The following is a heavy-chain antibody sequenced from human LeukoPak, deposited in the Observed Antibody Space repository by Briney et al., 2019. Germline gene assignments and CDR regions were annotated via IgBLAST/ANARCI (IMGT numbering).Heavy chain of an antibody. V-gene: IGHV1-2*02. J-gene: IGHJ3*02. CDR1: GYTFTGYY. CDR2: INPNSGGT. CDR3: ASHCSSTSCYTGAFDI. Sequence: ASVKVSCKASGYTFTGYYMHWVRQAPGQGLEWMGWINPNSGGTNYAQKFQGRVTMTRDTSTSTAYMELSRLRSDDTAVYYCASHCSSTSCYTGAFDIWGQGTMVTVSS. D-gene: IGHD2-2*02.